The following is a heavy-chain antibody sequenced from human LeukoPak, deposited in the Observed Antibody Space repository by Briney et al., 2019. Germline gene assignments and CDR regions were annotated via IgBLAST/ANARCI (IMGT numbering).Heavy chain of an antibody. V-gene: IGHV3-33*01. D-gene: IGHD3-22*01. Sequence: GGSLRLSCAASGFTFSSYGMHWVRQAPGKGLEWVAVIWYDGSNKYYTDSVKGRFTISRDNSKNTLYLQMNSLRAEDTAVYYCASSDSSSYYRGQFDYWGQGTLVTVSS. J-gene: IGHJ4*02. CDR1: GFTFSSYG. CDR2: IWYDGSNK. CDR3: ASSDSSSYYRGQFDY.